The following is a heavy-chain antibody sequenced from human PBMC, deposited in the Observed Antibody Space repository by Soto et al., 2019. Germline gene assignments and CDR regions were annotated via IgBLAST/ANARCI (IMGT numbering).Heavy chain of an antibody. Sequence: QPGGSLRLSCAASGFTFSSYDMHWVRQATGKGLEWVSAIGTAGDTYYPGSVKGRFTISRENAKNSLYLQMNSLRAGDTAVYYCARGLKLLWKNWFDPWGQGTLVTVSS. CDR1: GFTFSSYD. CDR2: IGTAGDT. V-gene: IGHV3-13*01. D-gene: IGHD3-10*01. J-gene: IGHJ5*02. CDR3: ARGLKLLWKNWFDP.